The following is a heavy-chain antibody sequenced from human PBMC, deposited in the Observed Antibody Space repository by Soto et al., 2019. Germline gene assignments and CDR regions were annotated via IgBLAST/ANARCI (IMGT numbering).Heavy chain of an antibody. CDR3: ASPTLDELGQWSMDV. J-gene: IGHJ6*02. CDR1: GYTFTSYD. CDR2: MNPNSGNT. D-gene: IGHD7-27*01. V-gene: IGHV1-8*01. Sequence: GASVKVSCKASGYTFTSYDINRVRQATGQGLEWMGWMNPNSGNTGYAQKFQGRVTMTRNTSISTAYMELSSLRSEDTAVYYCASPTLDELGQWSMDVWGQGTTVTVSS.